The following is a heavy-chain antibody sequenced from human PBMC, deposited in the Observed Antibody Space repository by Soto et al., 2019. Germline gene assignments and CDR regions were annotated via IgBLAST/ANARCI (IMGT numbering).Heavy chain of an antibody. Sequence: SQTLSLTCAISGDSVSSNSAAWNWIRQSPSRGLEWLGRTYYRSKWYNDYALPVKNRITINPDTSKNQFSLQLNSVTPEDTAMYYCAREDPDYYYYGMDVWGQGTTVTVSS. CDR3: AREDPDYYYYGMDV. V-gene: IGHV6-1*01. CDR2: TYYRSKWYN. J-gene: IGHJ6*02. CDR1: GDSVSSNSAA.